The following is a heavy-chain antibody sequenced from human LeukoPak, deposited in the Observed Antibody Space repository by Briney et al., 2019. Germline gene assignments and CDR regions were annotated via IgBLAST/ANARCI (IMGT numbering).Heavy chain of an antibody. V-gene: IGHV3-21*01. CDR1: RFTFSSYT. CDR2: ISSSSSYI. J-gene: IGHJ4*02. Sequence: GGSLRLSCAASRFTFSSYTMNWVRQAPGKGLEWVSSISSSSSYIYYADSVQGRFTISRDSAKNSLYLQMNSLRAEDTAVYYCARDLISGRDYWGQGTLVTVSS. D-gene: IGHD3-3*02. CDR3: ARDLISGRDY.